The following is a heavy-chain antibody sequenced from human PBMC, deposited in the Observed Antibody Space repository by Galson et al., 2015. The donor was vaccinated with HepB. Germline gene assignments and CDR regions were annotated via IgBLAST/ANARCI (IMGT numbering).Heavy chain of an antibody. CDR3: ARGAHVRVVGGIQNNWFGP. Sequence: SVKVSCKASGYTFSSYSITWVRQAPGQGLEWMGWISPHNRDTNNARKLQGRVTMTTDKFTSTAYMELRSLRSDDTAVYYCARGAHVRVVGGIQNNWFGPWGQGTPVTVSS. D-gene: IGHD1-26*01. J-gene: IGHJ5*01. V-gene: IGHV1-18*01. CDR1: GYTFSSYS. CDR2: ISPHNRDT.